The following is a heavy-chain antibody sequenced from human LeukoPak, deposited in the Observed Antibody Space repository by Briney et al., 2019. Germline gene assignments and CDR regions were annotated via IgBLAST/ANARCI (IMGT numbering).Heavy chain of an antibody. CDR2: ISAASWGI. Sequence: GGSLRLSCAASGFTFSTYSMTWVRQAPGKGLEWISHISAASWGIKYADSVKGRFTTSRDNAKNSVFLQMSSLRPEDTAVYYCARDSDYGDSSAYWGQGTLVTVSS. D-gene: IGHD4-17*01. CDR1: GFTFSTYS. CDR3: ARDSDYGDSSAY. J-gene: IGHJ4*02. V-gene: IGHV3-48*01.